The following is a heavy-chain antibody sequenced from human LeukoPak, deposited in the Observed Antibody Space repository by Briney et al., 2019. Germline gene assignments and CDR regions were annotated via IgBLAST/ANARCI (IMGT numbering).Heavy chain of an antibody. D-gene: IGHD6-13*01. CDR2: ISGSGGST. V-gene: IGHV3-23*01. CDR3: ARGPLGSSWPYYYYGMDV. CDR1: GFTFSSYA. J-gene: IGHJ6*02. Sequence: PGGSLRLSCAASGFTFSSYAMSWVRQAPGKGLEWVSAISGSGGSTYYADSVKGRFTISRDNSKNTLYLQMNSLRAEDTAVYYCARGPLGSSWPYYYYGMDVWGQGTTVTVSS.